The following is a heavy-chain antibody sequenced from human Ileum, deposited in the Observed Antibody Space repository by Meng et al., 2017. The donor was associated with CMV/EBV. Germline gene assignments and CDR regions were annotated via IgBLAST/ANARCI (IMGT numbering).Heavy chain of an antibody. V-gene: IGHV1-69*05. CDR3: ARAPFCAGTNCHPLLDY. J-gene: IGHJ4*02. CDR2: IIPIFGTA. D-gene: IGHD2-2*01. CDR1: GTFSNYV. Sequence: GTFSNYVISWVRQAPGQGLEWMGVIIPIFGTANYAQKFRGRVTITTDESTSIAYMELSSLRSADTAVYYCARAPFCAGTNCHPLLDYWGQGTLVTVSS.